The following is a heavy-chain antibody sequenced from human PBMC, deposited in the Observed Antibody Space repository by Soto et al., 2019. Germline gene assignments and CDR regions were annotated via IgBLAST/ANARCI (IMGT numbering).Heavy chain of an antibody. J-gene: IGHJ5*02. CDR1: GGTFRSYA. Sequence: QVQLVQSGAEVKKPGSSVKVSCKTSGGTFRSYAISWVRQAPGQGLARMGEIIPIFGTANYAQKFQGRVTITADESTSTAYMELSSLRSEDTAVYYCARREVLGDNDILTGRWFDPWGQGTLVTVSS. D-gene: IGHD3-9*01. CDR2: IIPIFGTA. CDR3: ARREVLGDNDILTGRWFDP. V-gene: IGHV1-69*13.